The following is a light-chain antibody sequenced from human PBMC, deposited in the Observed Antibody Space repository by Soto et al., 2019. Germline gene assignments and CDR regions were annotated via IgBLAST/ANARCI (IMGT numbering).Light chain of an antibody. CDR2: ANT. CDR3: QSYDSSLSAYV. CDR1: SSNIGAGYD. J-gene: IGLJ1*01. V-gene: IGLV1-40*01. Sequence: QSVLTQPPSVSGAAGQRVTISCTGSSSNIGAGYDVHWYQQLPGTAPKLLIYANTNRPSGVPDRFSGSKSGTSASLAITGLQAEDEADYYCQSYDSSLSAYVFGTGNKVTVL.